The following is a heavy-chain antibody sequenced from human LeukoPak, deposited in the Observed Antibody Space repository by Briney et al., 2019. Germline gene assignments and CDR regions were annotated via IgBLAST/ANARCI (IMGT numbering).Heavy chain of an antibody. CDR3: ATLWFGELVMDV. CDR1: GYTFTSYG. Sequence: SVKFSCKASGYTFTSYGISWVRQAPGQGLEWMGWISAYNGNTNYAQKLRGRVAMTTDTSTSTAYMELRSLRSDDTAVYYCATLWFGELVMDVWGQGTTVTVSS. D-gene: IGHD3-10*01. V-gene: IGHV1-18*01. J-gene: IGHJ6*02. CDR2: ISAYNGNT.